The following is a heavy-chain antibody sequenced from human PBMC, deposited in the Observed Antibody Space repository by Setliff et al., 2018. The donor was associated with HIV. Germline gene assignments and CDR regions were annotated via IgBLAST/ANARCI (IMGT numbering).Heavy chain of an antibody. CDR2: ISSGIGTT. Sequence: PGGSLRLSCVASGFTFSRCWMSWVRQAPGKGLEWVSAISSGIGTTYYADSVKGRFTISRDNSKNTLYLQMNSLRAEDTATYYCAKAKTQLWGQGTLVTVSS. CDR3: AKAKTQL. J-gene: IGHJ4*02. D-gene: IGHD6-13*01. V-gene: IGHV3-23*01. CDR1: GFTFSRCW.